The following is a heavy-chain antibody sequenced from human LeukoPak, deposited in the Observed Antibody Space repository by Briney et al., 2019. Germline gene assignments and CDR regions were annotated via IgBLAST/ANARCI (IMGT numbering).Heavy chain of an antibody. CDR3: ARHPSAVAGKTFDC. V-gene: IGHV4-59*08. CDR2: VFYSGST. D-gene: IGHD6-19*01. J-gene: IGHJ4*02. Sequence: PSETLSLTCTVSGGSINTYNWSWIRQPPGKGLEWIGYVFYSGSTNYNPSLKSRVTISVDTSKNQISLKLTSVTAADTAVYYCARHPSAVAGKTFDCWGQGTLVTASS. CDR1: GGSINTYN.